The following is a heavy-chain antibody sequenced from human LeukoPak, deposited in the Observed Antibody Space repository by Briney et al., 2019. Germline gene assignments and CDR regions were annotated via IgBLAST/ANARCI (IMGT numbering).Heavy chain of an antibody. V-gene: IGHV4-38-2*01. Sequence: PSETLSLTCAVSGYSVGSGYYWGWIRQPPGKGLEWIGSIYHSGSTYYNPSLKSRVTISVDTSKNQFSLKLSSVTAADTAVYYCARREYSSSGNDYWGQGTLVTVSS. CDR3: ARREYSSSGNDY. J-gene: IGHJ4*02. CDR2: IYHSGST. D-gene: IGHD6-6*01. CDR1: GYSVGSGYY.